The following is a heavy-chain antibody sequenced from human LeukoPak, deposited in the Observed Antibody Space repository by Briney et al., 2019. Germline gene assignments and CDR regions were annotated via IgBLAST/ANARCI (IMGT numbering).Heavy chain of an antibody. J-gene: IGHJ3*02. CDR1: GGSLSSYY. CDR2: IYYSGST. Sequence: SETLSLTCTVSGGSLSSYYWSWIRQPPGRGLEWIGYIYYSGSTTYNPSLKSRVTMSVDTSKNQFSLKLSSVTAADTAVYYCARADYGGNWAAGAFDIWGQGTMVTVSS. CDR3: ARADYGGNWAAGAFDI. V-gene: IGHV4-59*12. D-gene: IGHD4-17*01.